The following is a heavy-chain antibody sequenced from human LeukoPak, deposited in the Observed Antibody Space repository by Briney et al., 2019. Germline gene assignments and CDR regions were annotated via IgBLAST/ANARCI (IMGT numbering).Heavy chain of an antibody. V-gene: IGHV3-7*03. CDR2: IKQDGSEK. CDR1: GFTFSSYA. J-gene: IGHJ4*02. Sequence: GGSLRLSCAASGFTFSSYAMSWVRQAPGKGLEWVANIKQDGSEKYYVDSVKGRFTISRDNAKNSLYLQMNSLRAEDTAVYYCARDQGEHAFDYWGQGTLVTVSS. CDR3: ARDQGEHAFDY. D-gene: IGHD3-16*01.